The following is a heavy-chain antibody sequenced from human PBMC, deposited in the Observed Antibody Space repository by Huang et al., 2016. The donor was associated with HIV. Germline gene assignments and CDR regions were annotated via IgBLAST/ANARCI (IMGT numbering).Heavy chain of an antibody. V-gene: IGHV3-30*18. CDR2: SSYDGSNG. Sequence: QVQLVESGGGVVQPGRSLRLSCAASGFTFNNFGMHWVRQAPGKGLEWVAVSSYDGSNGHYSESVKGRFTISRDNRMDTLYLQMNSLRPDDTAVYYCAKESRWYSDLDNWGQGTQVTVSS. D-gene: IGHD2-15*01. CDR3: AKESRWYSDLDN. CDR1: GFTFNNFG. J-gene: IGHJ4*02.